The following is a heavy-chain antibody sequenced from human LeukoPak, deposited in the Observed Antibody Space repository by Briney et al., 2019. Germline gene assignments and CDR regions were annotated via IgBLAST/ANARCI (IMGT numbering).Heavy chain of an antibody. CDR3: ANEEVGVPFDY. Sequence: QPGGSLRLSCAASGFTFSSYGMHWVRQAPGKGLEWVAVISYDGSNKYYADSVKGRFTISRDNSKNTLYLQMNSLRAEDTAVYYCANEEVGVPFDYWGQGTLVTVSS. CDR1: GFTFSSYG. D-gene: IGHD1-26*01. CDR2: ISYDGSNK. V-gene: IGHV3-30*18. J-gene: IGHJ4*02.